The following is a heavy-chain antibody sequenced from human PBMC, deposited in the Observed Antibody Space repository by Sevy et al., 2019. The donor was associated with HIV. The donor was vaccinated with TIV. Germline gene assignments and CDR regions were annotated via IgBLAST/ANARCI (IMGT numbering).Heavy chain of an antibody. Sequence: GGSLRLSCAASGFTFSSYAMSWVRQAPGKGLEWVSAISGSGVSTYYADSVKGRFTISRDNSKNTLYLQMNSLRAEDTAVYYCAKYNSKRTRRDYYYYGMDVWGQGTTVTVSS. V-gene: IGHV3-23*01. J-gene: IGHJ6*02. CDR1: GFTFSSYA. CDR3: AKYNSKRTRRDYYYYGMDV. D-gene: IGHD1-1*01. CDR2: ISGSGVST.